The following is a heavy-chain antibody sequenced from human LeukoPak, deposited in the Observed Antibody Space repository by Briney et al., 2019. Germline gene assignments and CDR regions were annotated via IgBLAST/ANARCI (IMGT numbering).Heavy chain of an antibody. V-gene: IGHV1-69*05. CDR3: ARVRRSRTNEALDY. D-gene: IGHD1/OR15-1a*01. J-gene: IGHJ4*02. CDR2: IIPIFGTA. CDR1: GGTFSSYA. Sequence: SVKVSCKASGGTFSSYAISWVRQAPGQGLEWMGGIIPIFGTANYAQKFQGRVTITTDESTSTAYMELSSLRSEDTAVYYCARVRRSRTNEALDYWGQGTLVTVSS.